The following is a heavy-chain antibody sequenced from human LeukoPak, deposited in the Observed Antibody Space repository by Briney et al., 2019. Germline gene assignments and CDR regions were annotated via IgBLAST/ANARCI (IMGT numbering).Heavy chain of an antibody. CDR3: ATGGPFYDFWCGYYWRYFDY. CDR2: INHSGST. Sequence: SETLSLTCAVYGGSFSGYYWSWIRQPPGKGLEWIGEINHSGSTNYNPSLKSRVTISVDTSKNQFSLKLSSVTAADTAVYYCATGGPFYDFWCGYYWRYFDYWGQGTLVTVSS. J-gene: IGHJ4*02. D-gene: IGHD3-3*01. V-gene: IGHV4-34*01. CDR1: GGSFSGYY.